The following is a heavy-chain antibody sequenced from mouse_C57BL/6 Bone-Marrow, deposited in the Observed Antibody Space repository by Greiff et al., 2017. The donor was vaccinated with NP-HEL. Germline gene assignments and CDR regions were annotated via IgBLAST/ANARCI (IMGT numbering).Heavy chain of an antibody. CDR1: GFSLTSYA. D-gene: IGHD3-2*02. CDR2: IWTGGGP. V-gene: IGHV2-9-1*01. Sequence: QVQLQQSGPGLVAPSQSLSITCTVSGFSLTSYAISWVRQPPGKGLEWLGVIWTGGGPNYNSALKSRLSISKDNSKSQVFLKMNSLQTDDTARYYGARNRDSAGYERDGFAYWGQGTLVTVSA. J-gene: IGHJ3*01. CDR3: ARNRDSAGYERDGFAY.